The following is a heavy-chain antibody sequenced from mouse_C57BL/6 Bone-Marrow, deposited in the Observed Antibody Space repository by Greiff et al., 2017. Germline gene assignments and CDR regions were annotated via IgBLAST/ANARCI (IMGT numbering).Heavy chain of an antibody. CDR1: GYTFTSYG. D-gene: IGHD2-5*01. CDR2: IYPRSGNT. J-gene: IGHJ2*01. CDR3: AKVYSNPFDY. V-gene: IGHV1-81*01. Sequence: VKLQESGAELARPGASVKLSCKASGYTFTSYGISWVKQRTGQGLEWIGEIYPRSGNTYYNEKFKGKATLTADKSSSTAYMELRSLTSEDSAVYFCAKVYSNPFDYWGQGTTRTVSS.